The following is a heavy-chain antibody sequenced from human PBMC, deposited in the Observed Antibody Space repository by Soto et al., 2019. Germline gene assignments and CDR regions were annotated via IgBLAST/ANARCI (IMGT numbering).Heavy chain of an antibody. CDR2: INSIGSTI. V-gene: IGHV3-11*04. CDR1: GFTFSDYT. CDR3: ARENYFDY. Sequence: PGGSLRLSCAASGFTFSDYTMSWIRQAPGKGLEWIAYINSIGSTIYYADSVKGRFTISRDNAKNSLYLQMNSLRAEDTAVYYCARENYFDYWGQGTLVTVSS. J-gene: IGHJ4*02.